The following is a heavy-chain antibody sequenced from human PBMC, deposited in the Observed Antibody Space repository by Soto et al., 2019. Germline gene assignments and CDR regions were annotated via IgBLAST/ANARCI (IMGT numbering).Heavy chain of an antibody. V-gene: IGHV4-4*02. J-gene: IGHJ5*02. Sequence: QVQLQESGPGLVKPSGTLSLTCAVSSGSISSSNWWSWVRQPPGKGLEWIGEIYHSGNTNYTPSLKSRVTISVDMSKNQFSLKLRSVTAADRAVYYCARGGGWFDPWGQGTLVTVSA. CDR1: SGSISSSNW. D-gene: IGHD3-16*01. CDR2: IYHSGNT. CDR3: ARGGGWFDP.